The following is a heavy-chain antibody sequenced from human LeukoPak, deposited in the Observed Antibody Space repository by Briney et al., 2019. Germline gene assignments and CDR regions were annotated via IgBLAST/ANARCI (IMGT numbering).Heavy chain of an antibody. J-gene: IGHJ4*02. D-gene: IGHD6-19*01. CDR3: ARLAGYSSGYYPSDY. CDR1: GFTFGSYW. CDR2: IKQDGSEK. Sequence: GGSLRLSCAASGFTFGSYWMSWVRQAPGKGLEWVANIKQDGSEKYHVDSVKGRFTISRDNAKNSLYLQMNSLRVEDTALYYCARLAGYSSGYYPSDYWGPGTLVTVSS. V-gene: IGHV3-7*01.